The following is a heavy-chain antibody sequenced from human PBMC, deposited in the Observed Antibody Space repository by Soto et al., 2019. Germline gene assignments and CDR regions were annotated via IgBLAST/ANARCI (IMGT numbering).Heavy chain of an antibody. CDR2: ISNSGST. CDR3: ARATYFYERHFVS. D-gene: IGHD3-22*01. Sequence: SETLSRTCTVSGDSVSRDSYYWSWILQPPGKGLQWIGYISNSGSTEYNPSLESRVVISIDASKNHLSLRMNSLTDADTAVYYCARATYFYERHFVSWGQGTLVTVSS. V-gene: IGHV4-61*03. CDR1: GDSVSRDSYY. J-gene: IGHJ5*01.